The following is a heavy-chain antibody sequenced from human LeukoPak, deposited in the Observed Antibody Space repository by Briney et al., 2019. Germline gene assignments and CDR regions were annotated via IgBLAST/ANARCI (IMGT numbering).Heavy chain of an antibody. V-gene: IGHV4-4*09. D-gene: IGHD2-2*01. Sequence: SETLSLTCTVSGGSISRYYWSWIRQPPGKGLEWIGYIYTSGSTNYNPSLKSRVTISVDTSKNQFSLKLSSVTAADTAVYYCARWGTRNWFDPWGQGTLVTVSS. CDR1: GGSISRYY. CDR3: ARWGTRNWFDP. J-gene: IGHJ5*02. CDR2: IYTSGST.